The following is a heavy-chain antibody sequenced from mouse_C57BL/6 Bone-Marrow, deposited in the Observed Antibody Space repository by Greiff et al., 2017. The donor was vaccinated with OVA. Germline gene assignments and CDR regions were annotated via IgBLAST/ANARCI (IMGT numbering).Heavy chain of an antibody. V-gene: IGHV14-1*01. J-gene: IGHJ2*01. Sequence: VQLQQSGAELVRPGASVKLSCTASVFNIKDYYMHWVKQRPEQGLEWIGRIDPEDGDTEYAPKFQGKATMTADTSSNTAYLQLSSLTSEDTAVYYCTPYYSNSYYFDYWGQGTTLTVSS. CDR1: VFNIKDYY. D-gene: IGHD2-5*01. CDR3: TPYYSNSYYFDY. CDR2: IDPEDGDT.